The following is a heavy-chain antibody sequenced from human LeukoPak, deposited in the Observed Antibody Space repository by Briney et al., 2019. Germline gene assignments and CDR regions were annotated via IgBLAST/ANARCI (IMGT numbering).Heavy chain of an antibody. J-gene: IGHJ3*02. CDR2: ISTSSSQK. CDR1: GFTCRNYY. V-gene: IGHV3-21*01. CDR3: ARAGGGDEHEIPDDAFDI. Sequence: GGSLRLSCAASGFTCRNYYMICVRQAPGKGLEWISSISTSSSQKNYADSEKGRFSIYRDNDNTSLFLQLNSLRGDDTALYYCARAGGGDEHEIPDDAFDIWGQGTMVTVSS. D-gene: IGHD2-21*02.